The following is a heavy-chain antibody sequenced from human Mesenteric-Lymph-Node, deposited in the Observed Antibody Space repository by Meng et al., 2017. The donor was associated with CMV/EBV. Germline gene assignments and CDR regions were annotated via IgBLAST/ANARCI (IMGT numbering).Heavy chain of an antibody. CDR2: IGSTSRHI. J-gene: IGHJ4*02. V-gene: IGHV3-21*06. D-gene: IGHD3-22*01. Sequence: GGSLRLSCAASGFTFTNYVMAWVRQAPGKGLEWISSIGSTSRHIYYSDSVKGRFTISRDSAKNSVYLQMDSLRAKDTAVYFCARDLKSVWPEPPYYDTSGYSTWGQGTLITVSS. CDR1: GFTFTNYV. CDR3: ARDLKSVWPEPPYYDTSGYST.